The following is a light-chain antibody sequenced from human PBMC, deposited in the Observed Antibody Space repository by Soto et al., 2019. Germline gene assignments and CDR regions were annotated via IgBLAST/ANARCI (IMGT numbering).Light chain of an antibody. CDR1: QTVSSHY. V-gene: IGKV3-20*01. CDR2: GAS. Sequence: EIILPQSPDTLSLSPGERATLSCRASQTVSSHYLAWCQQRPGQAPRLLIYGASTRAAGIPARFSGSGSGTDFSLTITRLDPADSAVYFGHQYYGPPCTFGKGTRLEIK. CDR3: HQYYGPPCT. J-gene: IGKJ5*01.